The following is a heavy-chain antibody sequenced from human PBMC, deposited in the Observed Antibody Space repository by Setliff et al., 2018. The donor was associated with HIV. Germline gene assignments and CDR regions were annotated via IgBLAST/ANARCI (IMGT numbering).Heavy chain of an antibody. CDR1: GYTFSGYS. CDR2: ISGYNDHT. CDR3: ARECFGSGSYVRSFDI. Sequence: ASVKVSCKASGYTFSGYSISWVRQAPGQGLEWMGWISGYNDHTNYAQKFQGRVIMTTDTSTSTAYMELRSLRSDDTAVYYCARECFGSGSYVRSFDIWGQGTLVTVSS. J-gene: IGHJ3*02. D-gene: IGHD3-10*01. V-gene: IGHV1-18*01.